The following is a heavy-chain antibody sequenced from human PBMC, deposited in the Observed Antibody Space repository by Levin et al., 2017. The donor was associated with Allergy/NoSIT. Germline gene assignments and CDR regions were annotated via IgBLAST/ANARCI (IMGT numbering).Heavy chain of an antibody. J-gene: IGHJ6*03. CDR3: AKDPGDGKFYYYYYMDV. CDR2: ISGSGGST. Sequence: GGSLRLSCAASGFTFSSYAMSWVRQAPGKGLEWVSAISGSGGSTYYADSVKGRFTISRDNSKNTLYLQMNSLRAEDTAVYYCAKDPGDGKFYYYYYMDVWGKGTTVTVSS. CDR1: GFTFSSYA. D-gene: IGHD5-24*01. V-gene: IGHV3-23*01.